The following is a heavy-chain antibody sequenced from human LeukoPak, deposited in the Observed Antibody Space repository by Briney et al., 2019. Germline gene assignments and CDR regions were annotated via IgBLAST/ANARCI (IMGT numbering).Heavy chain of an antibody. D-gene: IGHD5-18*01. Sequence: ASVKVSCKASGYTFTSCYMHWVRQPPGKGLEWMGIINPSGGNTSYAQKFQGRVTMTRHIYTRTDYMELRRLRFENTAVYYCARGEVWGDSYGPVLYFDYWGQGTLVTVSS. J-gene: IGHJ4*02. V-gene: IGHV1-46*01. CDR1: GYTFTSCY. CDR2: INPSGGNT. CDR3: ARGEVWGDSYGPVLYFDY.